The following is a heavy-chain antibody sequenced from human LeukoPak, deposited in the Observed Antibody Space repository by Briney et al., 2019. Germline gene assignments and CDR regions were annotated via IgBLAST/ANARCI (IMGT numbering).Heavy chain of an antibody. CDR1: GFTVSSNY. J-gene: IGHJ1*01. V-gene: IGHV3-66*01. CDR3: AGYCSSGGSCLLGH. Sequence: GGSLRLSCTVSGFTVSSNYMGWVRQAPGKGLEWVSVFHSGDSTYYADSVKGRFTISSDNSKSTVSLQMNSLRAEDTAVYYCAGYCSSGGSCLLGHWGQGTLVTVAS. D-gene: IGHD2-15*01. CDR2: FHSGDST.